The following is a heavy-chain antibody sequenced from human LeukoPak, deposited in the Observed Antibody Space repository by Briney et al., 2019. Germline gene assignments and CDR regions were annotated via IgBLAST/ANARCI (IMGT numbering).Heavy chain of an antibody. CDR3: ARGPYIVVVPAADY. J-gene: IGHJ4*02. Sequence: ASVKVSCKASGYTFTGYYMHWVRQAPGQGLEWMGWINPNSGGTNYAQKFQGRVTMTRDTSISTAYMELSRLRSDDTAVYYCARGPYIVVVPAADYWGQGTLVTVSS. CDR2: INPNSGGT. CDR1: GYTFTGYY. V-gene: IGHV1-2*02. D-gene: IGHD2-2*01.